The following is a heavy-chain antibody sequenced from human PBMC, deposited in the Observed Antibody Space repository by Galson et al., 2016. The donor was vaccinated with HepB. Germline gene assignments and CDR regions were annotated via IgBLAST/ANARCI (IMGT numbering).Heavy chain of an antibody. V-gene: IGHV1-69*06. Sequence: SVKVSCKASGGTITSYGISWVRQAPGQGLEWMGGIIPISDTTNYAQKFHGRVTITADKATNTASMELSSLRSEDTAVYYCARDPRYCTSSSCSIMADAFEIWGQGTLVTVSS. D-gene: IGHD2-2*01. J-gene: IGHJ3*02. CDR2: IIPISDTT. CDR1: GGTITSYG. CDR3: ARDPRYCTSSSCSIMADAFEI.